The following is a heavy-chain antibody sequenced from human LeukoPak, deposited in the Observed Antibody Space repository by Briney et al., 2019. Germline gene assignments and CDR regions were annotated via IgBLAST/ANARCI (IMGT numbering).Heavy chain of an antibody. J-gene: IGHJ5*02. V-gene: IGHV4-34*01. D-gene: IGHD3-3*01. CDR3: ARAYYDFWSGYYYDNWFDP. CDR2: INHSGST. Sequence: SETLSLTCAVYGGSFSGYYWSWIRQPPGKGLEWIGEINHSGSTNYNPSLKSRVTISVDTSKNQFSLKLSSVTAADTAVYYCARAYYDFWSGYYYDNWFDPWGQGTLVTVSS. CDR1: GGSFSGYY.